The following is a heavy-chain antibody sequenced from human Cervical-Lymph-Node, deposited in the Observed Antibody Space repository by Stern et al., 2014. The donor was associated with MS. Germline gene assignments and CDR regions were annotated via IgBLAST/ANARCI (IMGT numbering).Heavy chain of an antibody. Sequence: QVQLQESGPGKVKPSETLSLTCSVSGGSISSYYCSWVRQPAGKGLEWLGRINTFGSTNFNPSLRSRLPMSVDTSKTQFSLKLKSVTAADTAVYYCARGVLGFGEFPYGMDVWGQGTTVTISS. V-gene: IGHV4-4*07. CDR3: ARGVLGFGEFPYGMDV. D-gene: IGHD3-10*01. CDR1: GGSISSYY. J-gene: IGHJ6*02. CDR2: INTFGST.